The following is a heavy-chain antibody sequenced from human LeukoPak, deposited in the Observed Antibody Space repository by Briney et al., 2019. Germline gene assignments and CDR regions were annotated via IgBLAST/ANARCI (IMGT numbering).Heavy chain of an antibody. J-gene: IGHJ4*02. CDR1: GFTFSSYA. Sequence: GGSLRPSCAASGFTFSSYAMSWVRQAPGKGLEWVSAISGSGGSTYYADSVKGRFTISRDNSKNTLYLQMNSLRAEDTAVYYCAKDREWELLSPFDYWGQGTLVTVSS. V-gene: IGHV3-23*01. CDR3: AKDREWELLSPFDY. D-gene: IGHD1-26*01. CDR2: ISGSGGST.